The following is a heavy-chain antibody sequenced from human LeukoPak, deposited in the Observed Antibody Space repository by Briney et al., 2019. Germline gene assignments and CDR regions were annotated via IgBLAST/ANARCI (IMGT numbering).Heavy chain of an antibody. J-gene: IGHJ5*02. Sequence: GGSLRLSCAASGFTFGAHCMTWVRQAPGKGLEWVAQMKQDGSEKYYVDSVKGRFTISRDNAKNSLFLQMSSLRTEDTAVYYCARDNLYQDDHWGQGTLVTVSS. CDR3: ARDNLYQDDH. V-gene: IGHV3-7*05. CDR1: GFTFGAHC. D-gene: IGHD2-2*01. CDR2: MKQDGSEK.